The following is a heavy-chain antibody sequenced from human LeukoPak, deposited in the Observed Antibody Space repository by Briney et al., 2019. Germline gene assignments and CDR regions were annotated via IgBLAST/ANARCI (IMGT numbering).Heavy chain of an antibody. CDR2: INHSGST. CDR3: ARAPGIYYYYGMDV. V-gene: IGHV4-34*01. Sequence: PSETLSLTCAVYGGSFSGYYWSWIRQPPGKGLEWIGEINHSGSTNYNPSLKSRVTISVDTSKNQFSLKLSSVTAADTAVYYCARAPGIYYYYGMDVWGQGTTVTVSS. J-gene: IGHJ6*02. D-gene: IGHD1-26*01. CDR1: GGSFSGYY.